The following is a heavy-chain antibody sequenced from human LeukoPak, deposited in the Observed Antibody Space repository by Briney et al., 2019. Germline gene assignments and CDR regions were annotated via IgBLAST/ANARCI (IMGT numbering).Heavy chain of an antibody. Sequence: PGGSLRLSCAASGFTFNSYAMSWVRQAPGKWLEWVSTISGSGSDTFYADSVKGRFTVSRDNSKSTLYLHLNSLIAEDTAIYFCTTYNRNVPFDYWGQGTRVTVSS. D-gene: IGHD1-20*01. J-gene: IGHJ4*02. CDR2: ISGSGSDT. CDR1: GFTFNSYA. V-gene: IGHV3-23*01. CDR3: TTYNRNVPFDY.